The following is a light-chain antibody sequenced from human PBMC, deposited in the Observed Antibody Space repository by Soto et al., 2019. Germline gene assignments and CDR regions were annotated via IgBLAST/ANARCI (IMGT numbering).Light chain of an antibody. CDR3: QQRGNWPWLT. V-gene: IGKV3-11*01. Sequence: EIELRQSPGTLSLSPGARATLSCRASRSVNNYLAWYQQRPGQAPRLLIYDASNRATGIPARFSGSGSGTDFTLTISSLEPEDSAVYYCQQRGNWPWLTVGGGTRVEIK. CDR1: RSVNNY. J-gene: IGKJ4*01. CDR2: DAS.